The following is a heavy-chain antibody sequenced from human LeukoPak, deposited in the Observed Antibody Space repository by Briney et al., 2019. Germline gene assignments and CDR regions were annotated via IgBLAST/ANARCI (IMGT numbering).Heavy chain of an antibody. V-gene: IGHV4-61*02. CDR1: GGSISSGSYY. D-gene: IGHD5-18*01. CDR3: ARCGYSYGWYCYFMDV. Sequence: SETLSLTCTVSGGSISSGSYYWSWIRQPAGTGLEWIGRIYTSGSTNYNPSLRSRVTISVDTSKNQFSLELSSVTAADTAVYYCARCGYSYGWYCYFMDVWGKGTTVTVSS. J-gene: IGHJ6*03. CDR2: IYTSGST.